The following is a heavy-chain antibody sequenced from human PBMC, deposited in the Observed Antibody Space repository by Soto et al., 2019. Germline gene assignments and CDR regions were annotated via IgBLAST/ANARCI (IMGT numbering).Heavy chain of an antibody. CDR2: FAPEDGET. D-gene: IGHD1-26*01. CDR3: ATASGSYIRYFDY. Sequence: QVQLVQSGAEVKKPGASVKVSCQVSGYTLTELSMHWVRQAPGKGLEWMGGFAPEDGETIYAQKFQGSVTMTEETTTDTAYMELSSLSSEDAAVYYCATASGSYIRYFDYWGQGTLVTVSS. J-gene: IGHJ4*02. V-gene: IGHV1-24*01. CDR1: GYTLTELS.